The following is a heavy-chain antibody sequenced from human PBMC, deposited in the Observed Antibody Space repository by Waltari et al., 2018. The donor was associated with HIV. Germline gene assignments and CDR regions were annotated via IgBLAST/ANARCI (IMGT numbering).Heavy chain of an antibody. V-gene: IGHV1-46*03. CDR1: GYTFGTYQ. D-gene: IGHD6-19*01. J-gene: IGHJ3*01. CDR3: TRSSDWYNGFDV. Sequence: QVHLVQSGAEVKKPGAAMRVSCKASGYTFGTYQLHWVRQAPGQGFEWMGIINPSGFTTNYAKKFQGRFTMTSDTPTSTVYMELSSLTSEDTAVYYCTRSSDWYNGFDVWGQGTMVTVSS. CDR2: INPSGFTT.